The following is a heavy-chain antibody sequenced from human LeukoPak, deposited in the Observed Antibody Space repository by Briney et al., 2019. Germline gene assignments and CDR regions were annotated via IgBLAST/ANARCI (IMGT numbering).Heavy chain of an antibody. Sequence: PSETLSLTCAVYGGSFSGYYWSWIRQPPGKGLEWIGEINHSGSTNYNPSLKSRVTISVATSKNQSSLKLSSVTAADTAVYYCARGVGYCSSTSCKRDYWGQGTLVTVSS. CDR2: INHSGST. CDR3: ARGVGYCSSTSCKRDY. D-gene: IGHD2-2*01. V-gene: IGHV4-34*01. CDR1: GGSFSGYY. J-gene: IGHJ4*02.